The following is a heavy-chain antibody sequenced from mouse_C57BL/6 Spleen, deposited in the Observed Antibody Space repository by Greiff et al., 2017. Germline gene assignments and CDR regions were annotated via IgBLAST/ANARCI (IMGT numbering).Heavy chain of an antibody. J-gene: IGHJ4*01. CDR1: GYSFTDYN. CDR3: ARGDSSGYYYAMDY. D-gene: IGHD3-2*02. Sequence: VQLKESGPELVKPGASVKISCKASGYSFTDYNMNWVKQSNGKSLEWIGVINPNYGTTSYNQKFKGKATLTVDQSSSTAYMQLNSLTSEDSAVYYCARGDSSGYYYAMDYWGQGTSVTVSS. CDR2: INPNYGTT. V-gene: IGHV1-39*01.